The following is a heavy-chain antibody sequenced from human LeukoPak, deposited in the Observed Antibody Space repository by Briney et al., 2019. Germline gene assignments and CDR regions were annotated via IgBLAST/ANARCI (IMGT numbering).Heavy chain of an antibody. Sequence: GRSLRLSCAASGFTFDDYAMHWVRQAPGKGLEWVSGISWNSGSIGYADSVKGRFTISRDNAKNSLYLQMNSLRAEDTALYYCANVVPAATYFDYWGQGTLVTVSS. CDR1: GFTFDDYA. CDR2: ISWNSGSI. J-gene: IGHJ4*02. CDR3: ANVVPAATYFDY. D-gene: IGHD2-2*01. V-gene: IGHV3-9*01.